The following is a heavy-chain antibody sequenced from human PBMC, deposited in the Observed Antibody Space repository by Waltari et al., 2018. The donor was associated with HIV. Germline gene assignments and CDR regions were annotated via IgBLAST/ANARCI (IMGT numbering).Heavy chain of an antibody. J-gene: IGHJ4*02. Sequence: QAHLVQSGAALTKPASPVRASCKAPARTSSGSAITWVLQAPGQGLEWMGGIIPIFGTANDAQKFQGRVTITADESTSTAYMVLSSLRSEDTAVYYCARGRDGNTGTLFDYWGQGTLVTVSS. V-gene: IGHV1-69*01. D-gene: IGHD1-1*01. CDR3: ARGRDGNTGTLFDY. CDR2: IIPIFGTA. CDR1: ARTSSGSA.